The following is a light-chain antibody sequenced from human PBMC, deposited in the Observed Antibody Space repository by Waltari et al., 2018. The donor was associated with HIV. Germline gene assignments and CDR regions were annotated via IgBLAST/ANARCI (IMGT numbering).Light chain of an antibody. V-gene: IGLV2-14*01. J-gene: IGLJ2*01. CDR3: SSYTSSSTLV. CDR2: EVS. Sequence: QSALTQPASVSGSPGQSIPISCPGTSRDVGGSNSLSWYQQHTGKAPKPMIYEVSNRPSGVSNRFSGSKSGNTASLTISGLQAEDEADYYCSSYTSSSTLVFGGGTKLTVL. CDR1: SRDVGGSNS.